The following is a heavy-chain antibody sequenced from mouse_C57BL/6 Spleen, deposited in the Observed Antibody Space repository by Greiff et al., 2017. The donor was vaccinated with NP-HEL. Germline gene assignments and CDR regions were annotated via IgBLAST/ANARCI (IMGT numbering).Heavy chain of an antibody. D-gene: IGHD2-2*01. J-gene: IGHJ3*01. CDR3: ARSGYGYDGFAD. CDR1: GYTFTSYT. CDR2: INPSSGYT. Sequence: QVQLQQSGAELARPGASVKMSCKASGYTFTSYTMHWVKQRPGQGLEWIGYINPSSGYTKYNQKFKDKATLTADKSSSTAYMQLSSLTSEDSAVYYCARSGYGYDGFADWGQGTLVTVSA. V-gene: IGHV1-4*01.